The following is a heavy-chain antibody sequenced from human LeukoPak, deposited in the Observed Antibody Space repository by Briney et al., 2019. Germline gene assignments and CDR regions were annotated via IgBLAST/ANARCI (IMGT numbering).Heavy chain of an antibody. D-gene: IGHD3-9*01. J-gene: IGHJ4*02. V-gene: IGHV4-34*01. Sequence: SETLSLTCAVYGGSFSGYYWSWIRQPPGKGLEWIGEINHSGSTNYNPSLKSRVTISVDTSKNQFSLKLSSVTAADTAVYYCARFVTGYYKYYFDYWGQGTLVTVSS. CDR3: ARFVTGYYKYYFDY. CDR2: INHSGST. CDR1: GGSFSGYY.